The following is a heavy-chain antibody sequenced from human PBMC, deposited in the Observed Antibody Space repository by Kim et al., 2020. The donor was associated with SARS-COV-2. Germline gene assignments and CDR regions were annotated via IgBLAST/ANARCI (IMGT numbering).Heavy chain of an antibody. CDR3: TSARGY. D-gene: IGHD3-10*01. J-gene: IGHJ4*02. Sequence: SSSSYRYYADSVKGRFTISRDNAKNSLYLQMNSLRAEDTAVYYCTSARGYWGQGTLVTVSS. V-gene: IGHV3-21*01. CDR2: SSSSYR.